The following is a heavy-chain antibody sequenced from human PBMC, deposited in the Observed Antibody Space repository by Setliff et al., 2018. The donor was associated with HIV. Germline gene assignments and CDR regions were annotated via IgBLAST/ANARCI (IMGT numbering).Heavy chain of an antibody. CDR2: IYYSGST. V-gene: IGHV4-59*11. Sequence: SETLSLTCTVSGGSISSHYWSWIRQPPGKGLEWIGSIYYSGSTNYNPSLKSRVTISVDTSKNQFSLKLSSVTAADTAVYFCAREKHWNGPFDYWGQGKLVTVSS. D-gene: IGHD1-1*01. J-gene: IGHJ4*02. CDR3: AREKHWNGPFDY. CDR1: GGSISSHY.